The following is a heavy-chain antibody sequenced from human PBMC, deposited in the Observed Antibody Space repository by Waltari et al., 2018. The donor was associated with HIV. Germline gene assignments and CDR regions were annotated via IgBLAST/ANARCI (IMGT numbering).Heavy chain of an antibody. J-gene: IGHJ3*02. CDR3: TTGGYPTEAFDI. Sequence: EVQVVESGGGLVKRGGSLRVSCASFKVNFDNVWMTWVRQAPGKGLQWVGRIKSKRDGGATDYAASVKGRFVISRDDSQNTLYLQMNSLKIEDTAMYYCTTGGYPTEAFDIWGQGTMVTVSS. CDR2: IKSKRDGGAT. CDR1: KVNFDNVW. V-gene: IGHV3-15*01. D-gene: IGHD6-25*01.